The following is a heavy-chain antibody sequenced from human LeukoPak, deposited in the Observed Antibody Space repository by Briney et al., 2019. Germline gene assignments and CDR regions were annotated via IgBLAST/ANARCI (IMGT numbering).Heavy chain of an antibody. V-gene: IGHV3-23*01. J-gene: IGHJ4*02. D-gene: IGHD6-13*01. Sequence: GGSLRLSCAASGFTFVTHAMTWVRQAPGKGRGWVSAIDSSGDYTFYADSLKGRFTISRENSKDPLYLKLSGLRDEDTAIYYCGKEFSSGWFFWDQG. CDR1: GFTFVTHA. CDR2: IDSSGDYT. CDR3: GKEFSSGWFF.